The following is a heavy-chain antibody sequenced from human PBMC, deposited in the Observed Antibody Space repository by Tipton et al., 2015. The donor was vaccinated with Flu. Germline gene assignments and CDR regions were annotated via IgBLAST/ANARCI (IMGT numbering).Heavy chain of an antibody. CDR1: GYSISSGYY. CDR2: IYHSGST. CDR3: ARALSGYYFYAFDI. V-gene: IGHV4-38-2*02. Sequence: TLSLTCTVSGYSISSGYYWGWIRQPPGKGLEWIGSIYHSGSTYYNPSLKSQVTISVDTSKNQFSLKLSSVTAADTAVYYCARALSGYYFYAFDIWGQGTMVTVSS. J-gene: IGHJ3*02. D-gene: IGHD3-22*01.